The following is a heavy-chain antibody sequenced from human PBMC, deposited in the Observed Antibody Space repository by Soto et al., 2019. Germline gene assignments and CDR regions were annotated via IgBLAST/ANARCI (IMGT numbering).Heavy chain of an antibody. Sequence: PSETLSLTCTVSGGSISSYYWSWIRQPPGKGLEWIGYIYYSGSTNYNPSLKSRVTISVDTSKNQFSLKLSSVTAADTAVYYCARAGLPPLVWGSYRPTFFDYWGQGTLVTVSS. D-gene: IGHD3-16*02. V-gene: IGHV4-59*01. CDR1: GGSISSYY. J-gene: IGHJ4*02. CDR2: IYYSGST. CDR3: ARAGLPPLVWGSYRPTFFDY.